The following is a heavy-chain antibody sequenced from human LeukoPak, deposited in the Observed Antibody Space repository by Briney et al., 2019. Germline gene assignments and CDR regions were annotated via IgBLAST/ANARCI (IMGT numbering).Heavy chain of an antibody. CDR3: ARQNGGSLLY. CDR2: IIPIFGTA. J-gene: IGHJ4*02. CDR1: GYTFTSYA. Sequence: GASVKVSCKASGYTFTSYAMHWVRQAPGQGLEWMGGIIPIFGTANYAQKFQGRVTITADESTSTAYMELSSLRSEDTAVYYCARQNGGSLLYWGQGTLVTVSS. D-gene: IGHD1-26*01. V-gene: IGHV1-69*13.